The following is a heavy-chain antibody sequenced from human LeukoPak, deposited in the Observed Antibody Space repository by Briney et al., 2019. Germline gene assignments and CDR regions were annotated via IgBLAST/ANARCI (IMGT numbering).Heavy chain of an antibody. CDR2: INPNSGGT. CDR1: GYTFTGYY. D-gene: IGHD4-23*01. CDR3: ARDQGDYGGNYYYYYMDV. V-gene: IGHV1-2*02. Sequence: ASVKASCKASGYTFTGYYMHWVRQAPGQGLEWMGWINPNSGGTNYAQKFQGRVTMTRDTSISTAYMELSRLRSDDTAVYYCARDQGDYGGNYYYYYMDVWGKGTTVTVSS. J-gene: IGHJ6*03.